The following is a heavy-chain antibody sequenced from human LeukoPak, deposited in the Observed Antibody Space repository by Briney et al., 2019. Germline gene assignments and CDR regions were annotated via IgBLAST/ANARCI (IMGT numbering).Heavy chain of an antibody. V-gene: IGHV3-21*01. Sequence: GGSLRLSCAASGFTFSSYSMNWVRQAPGKGLEWVSSISSSSSYIYYADSVKGRFTISRDNAKNSLYLQMNSLRAEDTAVYYCARGPMVRGVIITGIFDYWGQGTLVTVSS. CDR2: ISSSSSYI. D-gene: IGHD3-10*01. CDR3: ARGPMVRGVIITGIFDY. J-gene: IGHJ4*02. CDR1: GFTFSSYS.